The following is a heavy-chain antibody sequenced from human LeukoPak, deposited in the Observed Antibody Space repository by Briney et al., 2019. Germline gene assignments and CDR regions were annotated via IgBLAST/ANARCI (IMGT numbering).Heavy chain of an antibody. V-gene: IGHV3-23*01. Sequence: GGSLRLSCAASGFTFSSYAMSWVRQAPGKGLGWVSAISGSGGSTYYADSVKGRFTISRDNSKNTLYLQMNSLRAEDTAVYYCAKARNRAVAGFDYWGQGTLVTVSS. J-gene: IGHJ4*02. CDR2: ISGSGGST. CDR1: GFTFSSYA. CDR3: AKARNRAVAGFDY. D-gene: IGHD6-19*01.